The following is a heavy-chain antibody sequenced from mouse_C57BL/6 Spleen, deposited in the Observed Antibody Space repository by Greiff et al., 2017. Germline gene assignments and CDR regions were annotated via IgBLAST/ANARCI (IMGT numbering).Heavy chain of an antibody. J-gene: IGHJ4*01. D-gene: IGHD2-5*01. CDR2: IYPGSGST. V-gene: IGHV1-55*01. CDR1: GYTFTSYW. CDR3: ARSLYSNYAMDY. Sequence: QVQLQQPGAELVKPGASVKMSCKASGYTFTSYWITWVKQRPGQGLAWIGDIYPGSGSTNYNEKFKSKATLTVDTSSSTAYMQLSSLTSEDSAVXYCARSLYSNYAMDYWGQGTSVTVSS.